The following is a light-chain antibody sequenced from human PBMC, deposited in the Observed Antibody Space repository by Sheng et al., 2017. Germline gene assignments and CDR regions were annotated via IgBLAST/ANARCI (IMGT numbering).Light chain of an antibody. CDR1: QGISSY. J-gene: IGKJ1*01. V-gene: IGKV1-8*01. CDR2: AAT. CDR3: QQYYSYPRT. Sequence: AIRMTQSPSSFSASTGDRVTITCRASQGISSYLAWYQQKPGKAPKLLIYAATTLQRGVPSRFSGSGSGTDFTLTISCLQSEDFATYYCQQYYSYPRTFGQGQRWKSN.